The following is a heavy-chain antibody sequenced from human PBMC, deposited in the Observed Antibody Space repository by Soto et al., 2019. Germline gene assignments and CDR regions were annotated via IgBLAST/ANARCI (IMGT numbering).Heavy chain of an antibody. D-gene: IGHD2-15*01. Sequence: EEQKCGESLKISCKGSGYSFTSYWIGWVRQMPGKGLEWMGAIYPGDSDRRYSPSFQGQVTMSADKYISTAYLQWSSLKASDTAMYYCAKCTHGGSPDCYYLDVWGQGTTVTVSS. CDR1: GYSFTSYW. V-gene: IGHV5-51*01. CDR2: IYPGDSDR. CDR3: AKCTHGGSPDCYYLDV. J-gene: IGHJ6*03.